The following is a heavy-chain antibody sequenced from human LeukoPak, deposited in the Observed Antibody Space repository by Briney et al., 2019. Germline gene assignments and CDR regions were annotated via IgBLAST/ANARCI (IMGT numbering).Heavy chain of an antibody. CDR3: ARRWGRLAFDI. V-gene: IGHV3-23*01. Sequence: GGSLRLSCAASGFTFSNYAMSWVRQAPGKGLEWVSTIDYSGGSTYYANSVKGRFTISRDNAKNSLYLQMNSLRAEDTAVYYCARRWGRLAFDIWGQGTMVTVSS. J-gene: IGHJ3*02. CDR1: GFTFSNYA. CDR2: IDYSGGST. D-gene: IGHD2-21*02.